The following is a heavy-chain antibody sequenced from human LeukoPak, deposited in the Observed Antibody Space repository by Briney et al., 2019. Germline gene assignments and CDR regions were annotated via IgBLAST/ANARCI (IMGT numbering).Heavy chain of an antibody. J-gene: IGHJ4*02. CDR2: INHSGST. CDR1: GGSFSGYY. V-gene: IGHV4-34*01. D-gene: IGHD5-24*01. CDR3: ARAPDGYKPYYFDY. Sequence: PSETLSLTCAVYGGSFSGYYWSWIRQPPGKGLEWIGEINHSGSTNYNPSLKSRVTISVDTSKNQFSLKLSSVTAADTAVYYCARAPDGYKPYYFDYWGQGTLVTVSS.